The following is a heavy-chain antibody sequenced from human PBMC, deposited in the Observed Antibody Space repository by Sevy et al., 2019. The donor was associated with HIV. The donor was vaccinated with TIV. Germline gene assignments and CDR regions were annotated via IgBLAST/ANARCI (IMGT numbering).Heavy chain of an antibody. V-gene: IGHV3-23*01. D-gene: IGHD3-22*01. J-gene: IGHJ4*02. CDR1: GLTFSSYA. CDR3: AKMCSGYYDSGGYSPFDY. CDR2: ISGSGDST. Sequence: GGSLRLSCAASGLTFSSYAMSWVRQAPGKGLEWVSVISGSGDSTYYADSVKGRFTISRDNSKNTLYLQMNSLRAEDTAVYYCAKMCSGYYDSGGYSPFDYWGQGTLVTVSS.